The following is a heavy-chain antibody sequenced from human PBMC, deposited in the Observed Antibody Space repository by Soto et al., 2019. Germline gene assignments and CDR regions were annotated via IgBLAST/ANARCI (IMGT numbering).Heavy chain of an antibody. J-gene: IGHJ4*02. CDR2: IGAIAGT. V-gene: IGHV3-13*01. D-gene: IGHD7-27*01. CDR1: GFTFSNYD. Sequence: EVQLVESGGGLVQPGGSLRLSCAASGFTFSNYDMHWVRQAKGKGLGWVSAIGAIAGTYYAGSVKGRFTISRENARNSLYLQMNSLRAGDTAVYYCARRGLGLAFDFWGQGTLVTVSS. CDR3: ARRGLGLAFDF.